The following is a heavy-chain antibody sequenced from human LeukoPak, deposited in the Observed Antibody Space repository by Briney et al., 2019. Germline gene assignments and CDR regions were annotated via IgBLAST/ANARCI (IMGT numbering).Heavy chain of an antibody. D-gene: IGHD4-23*01. V-gene: IGHV3-23*01. CDR1: GFTFSSYA. CDR3: ARGGDTVLTRGYYYYMDV. Sequence: GGSLRLSCAASGFTFSSYAMSWVRQAPGKGLEWVSAISGSGGSTYYADSVKGRFTISRDNAKKSLYLQMNSLRAEDTALYYCARGGDTVLTRGYYYYMDVWGKGTTVTVSS. CDR2: ISGSGGST. J-gene: IGHJ6*03.